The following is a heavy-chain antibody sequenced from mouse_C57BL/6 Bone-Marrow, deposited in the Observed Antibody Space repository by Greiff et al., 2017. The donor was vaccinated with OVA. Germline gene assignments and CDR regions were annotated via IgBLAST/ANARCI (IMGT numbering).Heavy chain of an antibody. J-gene: IGHJ2*01. Sequence: QVQLKESGAELVTPGASVKLSCKASGYTFTSYWMHWVKQRPGQGLEWIGMIHPNSGSTNYNEKFKSKATLTVDKSSSTAYMQLSSLTSEDSAVYYCATGTCYFDYWGQGTTLTVSS. D-gene: IGHD4-1*01. CDR1: GYTFTSYW. CDR2: IHPNSGST. V-gene: IGHV1-64*01. CDR3: ATGTCYFDY.